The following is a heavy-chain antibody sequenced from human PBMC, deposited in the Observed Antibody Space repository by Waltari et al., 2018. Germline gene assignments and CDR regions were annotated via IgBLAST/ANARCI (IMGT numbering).Heavy chain of an antibody. CDR3: ARGGLLLWFGESTGYYGMDV. D-gene: IGHD3-10*01. CDR2: INHSGST. J-gene: IGHJ6*02. V-gene: IGHV4-34*01. CDR1: GGSFSGYY. Sequence: QVQLQQWGAGLLKPSETLSLTCAVYGGSFSGYYWSWIRTPPGKGLEWIGEINHSGSTNYNPSLKSRVTISVDTSKNQFSLKLSSVTAADTAVYYCARGGLLLWFGESTGYYGMDVWGQGTTVTVSS.